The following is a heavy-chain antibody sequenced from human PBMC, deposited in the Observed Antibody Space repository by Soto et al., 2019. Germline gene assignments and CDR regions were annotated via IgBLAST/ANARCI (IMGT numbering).Heavy chain of an antibody. Sequence: GGSLRLSCAASGFTFSDYYMSWIRQAPGKGLEWVSYISSSGSTIYYADSVKGRFTISRDNAKNSLYLQMNSLRAEDTAVYYCARDYYASSGYRGPYYYYGMDVWGQGTTVTVSS. CDR3: ARDYYASSGYRGPYYYYGMDV. J-gene: IGHJ6*02. CDR2: ISSSGSTI. CDR1: GFTFSDYY. V-gene: IGHV3-11*01. D-gene: IGHD3-22*01.